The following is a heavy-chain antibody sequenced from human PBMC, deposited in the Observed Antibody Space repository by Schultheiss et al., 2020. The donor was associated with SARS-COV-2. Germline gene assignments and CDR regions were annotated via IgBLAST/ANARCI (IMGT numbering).Heavy chain of an antibody. J-gene: IGHJ5*02. CDR1: GYTFTSYD. CDR2: INPNSGGT. D-gene: IGHD4-17*01. V-gene: IGHV1-2*06. Sequence: ASVKVSCKASGYTFTSYDINWVRQATGQGLEWMGRINPNSGGTNYAQKFQGRVTMTRDTSISTAYMELSRLRSDDTAVYYCARHNRYGDPWGQGTLVTVSS. CDR3: ARHNRYGDP.